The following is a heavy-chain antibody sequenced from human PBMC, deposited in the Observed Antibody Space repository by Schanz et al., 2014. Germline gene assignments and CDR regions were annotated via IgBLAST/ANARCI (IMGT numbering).Heavy chain of an antibody. CDR3: ARDFPYVSGSYYKGFGY. CDR1: GFTFSTYW. Sequence: VHLVGSGGGVVQPGRSLRLSCAASGFTFSTYWMHWVRQAPGKGLVWASHINSDGTTTTYADSVKGRFTISRDNAENTLYLQMSSLRAEDTTVYYCARDFPYVSGSYYKGFGYWGQGTLVTVSS. D-gene: IGHD3-10*01. V-gene: IGHV3-74*01. CDR2: INSDGTTT. J-gene: IGHJ4*02.